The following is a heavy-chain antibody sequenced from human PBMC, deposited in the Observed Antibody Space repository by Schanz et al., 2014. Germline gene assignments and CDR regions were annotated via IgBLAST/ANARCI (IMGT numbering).Heavy chain of an antibody. V-gene: IGHV1-69*09. CDR1: GGTFSSYT. CDR2: IIPVLNIA. J-gene: IGHJ4*02. D-gene: IGHD6-13*01. Sequence: QVQLVQSGAEVKKPGASVKVSCKLSGGTFSSYTISWMRQAPGQGLEWMGKIIPVLNIATYAQRFQGRVSITADTSTNTAYMELTSLRSEDTAVYYCASSGAGYSSSWDFDYWGQGTLVTVSS. CDR3: ASSGAGYSSSWDFDY.